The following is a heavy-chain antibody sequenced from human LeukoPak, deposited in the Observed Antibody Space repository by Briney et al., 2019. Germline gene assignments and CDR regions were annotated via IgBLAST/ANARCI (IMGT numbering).Heavy chain of an antibody. J-gene: IGHJ5*02. Sequence: SGPTLVKPTQTLTLTCTFSGFSLSTSGVGVGWIRQPPGKALVWLALIYWNDDKRYSPSLKSRLTITKDTSKNQVVLTMTNMDPVDTATYYCAHRRSYYDFWSGYYGWFDPWGQGTLVTVSS. D-gene: IGHD3-3*01. CDR3: AHRRSYYDFWSGYYGWFDP. CDR1: GFSLSTSGVG. CDR2: IYWNDDK. V-gene: IGHV2-5*01.